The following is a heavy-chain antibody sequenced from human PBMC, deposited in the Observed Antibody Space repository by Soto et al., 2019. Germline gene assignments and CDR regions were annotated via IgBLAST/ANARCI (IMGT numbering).Heavy chain of an antibody. CDR1: GFTFNTYA. CDR3: AKGKEQWLINAFDV. V-gene: IGHV3-64D*08. Sequence: PGGSLRLSCSASGFTFNTYAMHWVRQAPGKGLEYVSAITASGGKTYYADSVKGRFTTSRDNSKNTLYLQMSSLRTEDSAVYYCAKGKEQWLINAFDVWGRGTMVTVSS. D-gene: IGHD6-19*01. J-gene: IGHJ3*01. CDR2: ITASGGKT.